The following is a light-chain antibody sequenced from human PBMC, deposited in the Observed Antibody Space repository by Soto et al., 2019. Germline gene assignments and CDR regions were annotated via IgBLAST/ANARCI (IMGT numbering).Light chain of an antibody. V-gene: IGLV1-36*01. Sequence: QSVLTQPPSVSGAPRQTVTIAFSGSSSNIGNKPVNWYQQLPGKAPRLLIYYDDLLPSGVSDRFSGSKSGTSASLAISGLQSEDEADYYCATWDDSLNKEVFGGGTKLTVL. J-gene: IGLJ2*01. CDR3: ATWDDSLNKEV. CDR1: SSNIGNKP. CDR2: YDD.